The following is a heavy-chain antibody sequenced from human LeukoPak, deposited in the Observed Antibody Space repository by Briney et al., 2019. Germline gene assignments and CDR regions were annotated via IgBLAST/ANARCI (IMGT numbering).Heavy chain of an antibody. CDR3: ARVPIVVVPAAHYYYMDV. V-gene: IGHV1-18*01. D-gene: IGHD2-2*01. J-gene: IGHJ6*03. CDR1: GYTFTSYG. Sequence: GASVKVSCKASGYTFTSYGISWVRQAPGQGLEWMGWISAYNGNTNYAQKLQGRVTMTTDTSTSTAYMELRSLRSDDTAVYYCARVPIVVVPAAHYYYMDVWGKGTTVTISS. CDR2: ISAYNGNT.